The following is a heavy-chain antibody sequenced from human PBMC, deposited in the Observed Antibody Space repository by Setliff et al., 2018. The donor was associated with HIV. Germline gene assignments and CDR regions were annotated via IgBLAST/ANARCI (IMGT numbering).Heavy chain of an antibody. J-gene: IGHJ4*02. CDR3: ARSPDPYGGTTDY. V-gene: IGHV1-2*06. Sequence: GASVKVSCKTFGYSFTAYQMHWLRQAPGQGLEWMGRINRDNGGIDYAQKFQGRVTVTRDTSINTAYMELSSLRYDDTAIYYCARSPDPYGGTTDYWGQGTLVTVSS. CDR2: INRDNGGI. CDR1: GYSFTAYQ. D-gene: IGHD1-26*01.